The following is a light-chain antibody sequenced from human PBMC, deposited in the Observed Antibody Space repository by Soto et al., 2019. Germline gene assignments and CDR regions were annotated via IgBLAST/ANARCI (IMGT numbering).Light chain of an antibody. V-gene: IGKV3-15*01. CDR1: QSVGGK. J-gene: IGKJ4*01. CDR3: QQYNDRPLT. CDR2: GAS. Sequence: EIVMTQSPATLSVSPGERATLPCRASQSVGGKLAWYQQKPGQAPRLLIYGASTRATSIPARFSGSGSGTEFTLTISSLQSEDSAVYYCQQYNDRPLTFGGGATVEI.